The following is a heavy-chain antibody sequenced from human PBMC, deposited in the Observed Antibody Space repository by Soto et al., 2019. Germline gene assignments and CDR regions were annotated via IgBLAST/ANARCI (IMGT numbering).Heavy chain of an antibody. Sequence: QVQLVESGGGVVQPGRSLRLSCAASGFTFSSYGMHWVRQAPGKGLEWVAVIWYDGSNKYYADSVKGRFTISRDNSKNTLYLQMSSLRAEDTAVYYCARDPITMVRGVIVSAGGTDYWGQGTLVTVSS. D-gene: IGHD3-10*01. CDR3: ARDPITMVRGVIVSAGGTDY. J-gene: IGHJ4*02. V-gene: IGHV3-33*01. CDR2: IWYDGSNK. CDR1: GFTFSSYG.